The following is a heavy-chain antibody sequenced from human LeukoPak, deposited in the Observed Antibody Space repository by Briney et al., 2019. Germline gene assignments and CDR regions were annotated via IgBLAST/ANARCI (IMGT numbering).Heavy chain of an antibody. D-gene: IGHD1-26*01. CDR2: INAGNGNT. J-gene: IGHJ6*02. CDR1: GYTFTSYA. V-gene: IGHV1-3*01. CDR3: AREESGSFSYNMDV. Sequence: ASVKVSCKASGYTFTSYAMHWVRQAPGQRLEWMGWINAGNGNTKYSQKFQGRVTITRDTSASTAYMELSSLRSEDTAVYYCAREESGSFSYNMDVWGQGTTVTVSS.